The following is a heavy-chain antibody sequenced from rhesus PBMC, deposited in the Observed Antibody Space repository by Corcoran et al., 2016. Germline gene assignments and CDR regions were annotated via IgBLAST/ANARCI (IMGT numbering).Heavy chain of an antibody. D-gene: IGHD3-16*01. CDR1: GYSISSGYG. CDR3: ARHLYYSGSYYFYDY. V-gene: IGHV4-127*01. CDR2: IYGTGTRP. J-gene: IGHJ4*01. Sequence: QVQLQESGPGLVKPSETLSLTCAVSGYSISSGYGWSWIRQPPGKGLEWIGRIYGTGTRPNYNPALKSRVTLSVDTSKNQLALKLSSVTAADTAVYYCARHLYYSGSYYFYDYWGQGVLVTVSS.